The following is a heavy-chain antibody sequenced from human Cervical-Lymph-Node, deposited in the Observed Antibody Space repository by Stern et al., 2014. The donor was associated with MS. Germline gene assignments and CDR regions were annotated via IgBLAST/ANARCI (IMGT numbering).Heavy chain of an antibody. Sequence: VQLVESGAEVRKPGASVRASCKASGYTFTSYYIHWVRQAPGQGLEWMGKFNPSGPYTSYAQKFQGRVILARDTSTSTVYMELNSLRSEDTAVYYCAREQSTMAFGYWGQGTLVTVSS. CDR1: GYTFTSYY. J-gene: IGHJ4*02. V-gene: IGHV1-46*01. CDR3: AREQSTMAFGY. CDR2: FNPSGPYT. D-gene: IGHD3-10*01.